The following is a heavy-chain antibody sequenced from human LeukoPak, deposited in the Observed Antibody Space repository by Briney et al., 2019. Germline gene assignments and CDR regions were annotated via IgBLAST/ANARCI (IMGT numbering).Heavy chain of an antibody. CDR2: IYTSGST. CDR1: GGSISSYY. CDR3: ARVYDSSSGAGFDP. Sequence: PSETLSLTCTVSGGSISSYYWSWIRQPAGKGLEWIGRIYTSGSTNYNPSLKSRVTISVDTSKNQFSLKLSSVTAADTAVYYCARVYDSSSGAGFDPRGQGTLVTVSS. J-gene: IGHJ5*02. D-gene: IGHD6-13*01. V-gene: IGHV4-4*07.